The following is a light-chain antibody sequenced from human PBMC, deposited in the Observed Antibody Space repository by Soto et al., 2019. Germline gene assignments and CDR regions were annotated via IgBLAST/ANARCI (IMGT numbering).Light chain of an antibody. CDR3: AAWDDILNGHWV. J-gene: IGLJ3*02. V-gene: IGLV1-40*01. CDR1: SSNIGAGYD. CDR2: GNS. Sequence: QSVLTQPPSVSGAPGQRVTISCTGSSSNIGAGYDVHWYQQLPGTAPKLLIYGNSNRPSGVPDRFSASKSGTSASLAISGLLSEDEADYFCAAWDDILNGHWVFGGGTKLTVL.